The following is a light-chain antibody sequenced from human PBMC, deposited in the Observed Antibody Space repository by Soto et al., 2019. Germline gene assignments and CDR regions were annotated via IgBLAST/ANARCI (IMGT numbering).Light chain of an antibody. J-gene: IGKJ5*01. CDR2: GAS. CDR1: QSVSSSY. Sequence: VMTQSPATRSVSPGEGATLSCGASQSVSSSYIAWYQQRPGQTPSLLLYGASTRATGIPDRFSGSGSGTNFTLTISRRESGDCAVYYCQHLGGTTFNFCQGTRLEIK. CDR3: QHLGGTTFN. V-gene: IGKV3-20*01.